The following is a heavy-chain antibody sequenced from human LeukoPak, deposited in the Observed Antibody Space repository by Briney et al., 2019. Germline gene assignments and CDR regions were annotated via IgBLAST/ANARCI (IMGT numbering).Heavy chain of an antibody. CDR1: GFTFSSYA. CDR3: ASERDSSGWYVVY. V-gene: IGHV3-30-3*01. J-gene: IGHJ4*02. CDR2: ISYDGSNK. Sequence: GGSLRLSCAASGFTFSSYAMHWVRQAPGKGLEWVAVISYDGSNKYYADSVKGRFTISRDNSKNTLYLQMNSLRAEDTAVYYCASERDSSGWYVVYWGQGTLVTVSS. D-gene: IGHD6-19*01.